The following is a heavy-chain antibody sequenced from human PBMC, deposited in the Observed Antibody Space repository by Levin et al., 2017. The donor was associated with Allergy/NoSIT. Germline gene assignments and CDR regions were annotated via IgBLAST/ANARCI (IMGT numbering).Heavy chain of an antibody. D-gene: IGHD2-15*01. CDR1: GFTFSNYA. CDR2: ISGSAGST. Sequence: GGSLRLSCAASGFTFSNYAMGWVRQAPGKGLEWVSTISGSAGSTFYADSVKGRFTISRDNSKNLLYLQMSSLTAEDTAVYYCARVRGYCTDVSCYSSLLDFWGQGTLVAVSS. J-gene: IGHJ4*02. CDR3: ARVRGYCTDVSCYSSLLDF. V-gene: IGHV3-23*01.